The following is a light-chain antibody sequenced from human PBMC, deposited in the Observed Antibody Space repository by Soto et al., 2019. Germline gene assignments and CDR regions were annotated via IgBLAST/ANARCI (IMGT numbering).Light chain of an antibody. Sequence: EIVLTQSPGTLSLSPGERATLSCRTSQSVSRSYLAWYQQKPGQAPRLLIYGASSRATGIPDRFSGSGSGTDFTLTISILEPEDFEVYYCQQYGSAPPYTFGQGTKLEIK. CDR2: GAS. V-gene: IGKV3-20*01. CDR1: QSVSRSY. CDR3: QQYGSAPPYT. J-gene: IGKJ2*01.